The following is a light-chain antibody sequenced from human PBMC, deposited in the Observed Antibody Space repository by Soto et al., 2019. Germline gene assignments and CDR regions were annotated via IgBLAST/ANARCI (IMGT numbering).Light chain of an antibody. CDR2: GAS. J-gene: IGKJ5*01. V-gene: IGKV3-20*01. Sequence: NGVEQSGGTLSLSPEERATLSCRASQSVSSSYLAWYQQKPGQAPRLLIYGASSRATGIPDRFSGSGSGTDFTLTISRVAPEDFAVYYCQQYGSLPITFGQGTRLEIK. CDR3: QQYGSLPIT. CDR1: QSVSSSY.